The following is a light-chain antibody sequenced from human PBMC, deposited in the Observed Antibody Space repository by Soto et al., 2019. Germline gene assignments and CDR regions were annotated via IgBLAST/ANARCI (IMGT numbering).Light chain of an antibody. V-gene: IGKV1-9*01. CDR2: TAS. Sequence: DIQVSQSPSFLSASVGDRVTITCRASQGISNYLAWYQQKPGRAPKLLIYTASTLHSGVPSRFSGSGSGTEFTLTISSLQPEDFATYYCQQFNNYPRTFGQGTKLEIK. CDR3: QQFNNYPRT. CDR1: QGISNY. J-gene: IGKJ2*01.